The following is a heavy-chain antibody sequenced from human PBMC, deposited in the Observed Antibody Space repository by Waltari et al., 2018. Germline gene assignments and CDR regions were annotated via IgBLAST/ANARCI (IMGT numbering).Heavy chain of an antibody. CDR2: ISSSSRTI. CDR1: GFTFSSYS. J-gene: IGHJ5*02. V-gene: IGHV3-48*01. CDR3: ARDGSVVPAAIGFDP. Sequence: EVQLVESGGGLVQPGGSLRLSCAASGFTFSSYSMNWVRQAPGKGLEWVSYISSSSRTIYYADSVKGRFTSSRDNAKNSLYLQMNSLRAEDTAVYYCARDGSVVPAAIGFDPWGQGTLVTVSS. D-gene: IGHD2-2*01.